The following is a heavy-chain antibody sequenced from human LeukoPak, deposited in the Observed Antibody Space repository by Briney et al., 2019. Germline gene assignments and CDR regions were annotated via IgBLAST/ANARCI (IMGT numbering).Heavy chain of an antibody. Sequence: GGSLRLSCAASGFTFSSYSMNWVRQAPGKGLEWVSGISWNSGSIGYADSVKGRFTISRDNAKNSLYLQMNSLRAEDTALYYCAKDRGYQLLYYFDYWGQGTLVTVSS. V-gene: IGHV3-9*01. CDR1: GFTFSSYS. CDR2: ISWNSGSI. CDR3: AKDRGYQLLYYFDY. J-gene: IGHJ4*02. D-gene: IGHD2-2*01.